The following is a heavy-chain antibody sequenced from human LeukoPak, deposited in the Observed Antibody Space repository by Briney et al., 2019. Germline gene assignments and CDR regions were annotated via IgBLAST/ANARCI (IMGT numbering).Heavy chain of an antibody. D-gene: IGHD3-16*01. CDR3: ARDPTGENWFDP. CDR2: IYYSGST. Sequence: PSQTLSLTCTVSGGSISSGGYYWSWIRQHPGKGLEWIGYIYYSGSTYYNPSLKSRVTISVDTSKNQFSLKLSSVTAADTAVYYCARDPTGENWFDPWGQGTLVTVSS. CDR1: GGSISSGGYY. V-gene: IGHV4-31*03. J-gene: IGHJ5*02.